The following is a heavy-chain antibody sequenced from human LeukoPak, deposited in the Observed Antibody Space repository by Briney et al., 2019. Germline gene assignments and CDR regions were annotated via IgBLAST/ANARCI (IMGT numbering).Heavy chain of an antibody. D-gene: IGHD2-21*02. CDR3: ARGALAGAYCGGDCSSRAFDI. V-gene: IGHV1-69*13. J-gene: IGHJ3*02. CDR1: GGTFSSYA. Sequence: ASVKVSCKASGGTFSSYAISWVRQAPGQGLEWVGGIIPIFGTANYAQKFQGRVTITADESTSTAYMELSSLRSEDTAVYYCARGALAGAYCGGDCSSRAFDIWGQGTMVTVSS. CDR2: IIPIFGTA.